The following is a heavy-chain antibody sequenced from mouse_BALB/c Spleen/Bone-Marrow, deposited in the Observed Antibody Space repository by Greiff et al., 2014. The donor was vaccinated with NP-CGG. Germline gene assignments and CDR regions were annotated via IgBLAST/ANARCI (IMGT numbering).Heavy chain of an antibody. CDR2: ISDGGNYS. D-gene: IGHD2-10*02. J-gene: IGHJ4*01. Sequence: VQLQQSGGGLVKPGGSLKFSCAASGLTFSDYYIYWLRQTPEKRLEWVATISDGGNYSYYPDSVKGRFTISRDNAKNNLYLQMSSLKSEDTAMYYCARSRMRYGAMDYWGQGTSVTVFS. CDR3: ARSRMRYGAMDY. CDR1: GLTFSDYY. V-gene: IGHV5-4*02.